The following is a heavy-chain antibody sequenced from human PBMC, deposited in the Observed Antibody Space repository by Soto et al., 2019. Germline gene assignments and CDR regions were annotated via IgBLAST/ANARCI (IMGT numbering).Heavy chain of an antibody. Sequence: ASVKVSCKASGYTFNTYGITWVRQAPGQGLEWMGWINPYNGDTKFAQKLQDRVTMTTATSTSTAYMELASLRSDDTAVYYCARGCIAVTTHLCYWGQGTLVTVSS. D-gene: IGHD4-17*01. CDR3: ARGCIAVTTHLCY. CDR2: INPYNGDT. J-gene: IGHJ4*02. V-gene: IGHV1-18*01. CDR1: GYTFNTYG.